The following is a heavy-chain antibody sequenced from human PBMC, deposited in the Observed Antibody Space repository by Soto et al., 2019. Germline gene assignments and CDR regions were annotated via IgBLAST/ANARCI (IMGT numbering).Heavy chain of an antibody. CDR2: HYSGGST. Sequence: GASLRLSCAISGFSVSSNYLSWVRQAPGKGLEWVSVHYSGGSTYYADSVQGRFTISRDKSNNTLYLQMRRVRAEDTAVYFCARHRHPRGTVGATSPLDPWGQGTQVTVSS. D-gene: IGHD1-26*01. CDR1: GFSVSSNY. CDR3: ARHRHPRGTVGATSPLDP. V-gene: IGHV3-53*01. J-gene: IGHJ5*02.